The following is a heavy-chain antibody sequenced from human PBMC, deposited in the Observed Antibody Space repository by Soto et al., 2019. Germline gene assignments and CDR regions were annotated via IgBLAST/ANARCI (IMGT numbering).Heavy chain of an antibody. CDR3: DRVPDY. CDR2: IFHSGST. J-gene: IGHJ4*02. Sequence: SETLSLTCAVSGGSSSSGGYSWSWIRQPPGKGLEWIGYIFHSGSTYYNPSLKSRVTISVDRSKNQFSLKLNSVTAADTAVYYCDRVPDYWGQGTLVTVSS. CDR1: GGSSSSGGYS. V-gene: IGHV4-30-2*01.